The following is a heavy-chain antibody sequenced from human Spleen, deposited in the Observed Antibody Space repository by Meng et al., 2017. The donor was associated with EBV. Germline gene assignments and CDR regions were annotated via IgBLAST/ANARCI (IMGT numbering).Heavy chain of an antibody. D-gene: IGHD1-1*01. Sequence: EAQRVESGGGLVQAGGSLRLSCDVSGLTISGYWMHWVRQVPGQGLVWVSRIKTDGTVTNYADSVKGRFTISRDNAKNMVYLQMNSLSAEDTAVYYCVRDRTTWNWGQGTLVTVSS. CDR2: IKTDGTVT. V-gene: IGHV3-74*01. CDR3: VRDRTTWN. J-gene: IGHJ4*02. CDR1: GLTISGYW.